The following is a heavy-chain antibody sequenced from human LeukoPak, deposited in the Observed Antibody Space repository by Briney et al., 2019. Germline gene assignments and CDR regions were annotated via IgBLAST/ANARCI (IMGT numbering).Heavy chain of an antibody. J-gene: IGHJ6*04. Sequence: SETLSLTCTVSGYSISSGYYWGWIRQPPGKGLEWIASVYHSGNTYYNPSLKSRVTISVDTSKNQFSLRLSSVTAADTAVYYCARALGTVTHSVDVWGKGTTVTVSS. CDR2: VYHSGNT. D-gene: IGHD4-11*01. V-gene: IGHV4-38-2*02. CDR3: ARALGTVTHSVDV. CDR1: GYSISSGYY.